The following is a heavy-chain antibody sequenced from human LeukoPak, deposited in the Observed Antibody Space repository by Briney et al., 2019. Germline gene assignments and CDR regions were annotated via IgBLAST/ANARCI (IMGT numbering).Heavy chain of an antibody. CDR2: IYYSGST. D-gene: IGHD4-17*01. CDR1: SGSFSGYY. Sequence: SETLSLTCAVYSGSFSGYYWSWIRQHPGKGLEWIGYIYYSGSTYYNPSLKSRVTISVDTSKNQFSLKLSSVTAADTAVYYCARGGTTVTTYGAFDIWGQGTMVTVSS. CDR3: ARGGTTVTTYGAFDI. J-gene: IGHJ3*02. V-gene: IGHV4-31*11.